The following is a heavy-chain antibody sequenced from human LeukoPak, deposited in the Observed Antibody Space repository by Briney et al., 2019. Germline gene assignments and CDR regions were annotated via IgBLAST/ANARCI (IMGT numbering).Heavy chain of an antibody. Sequence: GDPLKISCKGIGYSFTSYWIGWVRQMPGKGLEWMGVIFPGDSRTRYNPSFQGQVTISVDKSISTAYLQWVSLKASDTAMYYCACRDLTSTWSYPWGQGTLVTVSS. V-gene: IGHV5-51*01. CDR2: IFPGDSRT. CDR3: ACRDLTSTWSYP. J-gene: IGHJ5*02. CDR1: GYSFTSYW. D-gene: IGHD2-2*01.